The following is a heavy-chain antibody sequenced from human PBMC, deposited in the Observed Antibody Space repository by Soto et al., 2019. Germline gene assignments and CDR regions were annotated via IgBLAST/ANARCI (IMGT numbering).Heavy chain of an antibody. CDR2: ISGDSSYM. Sequence: EVQVVESGGGLVKPGGSLRLSCAASGFIFSSYSMNWVRQAPGKGLEWVSSISGDSSYMYYADSVKGRFTISRDNAKNSLYLQMNSLRAEDTAVYYCARDQSQASYFYGSGSYNYWGQGTLVTVSS. CDR3: ARDQSQASYFYGSGSYNY. J-gene: IGHJ4*02. D-gene: IGHD3-10*01. CDR1: GFIFSSYS. V-gene: IGHV3-21*04.